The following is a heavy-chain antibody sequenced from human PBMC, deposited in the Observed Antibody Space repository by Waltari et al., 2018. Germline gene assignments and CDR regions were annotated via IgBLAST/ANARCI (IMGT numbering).Heavy chain of an antibody. Sequence: EVQLLESGGGLVQPGGSLRLSCAASGFTFSSYAMSWVRQAPGKGLEWVSAISGSGGSTYYADSGKGRFTISRDNSKNTLYLQMNSLRAEDTAVYYCAKQTARGYSYGYDYWGQGTLVTVSS. D-gene: IGHD5-18*01. CDR3: AKQTARGYSYGYDY. CDR1: GFTFSSYA. CDR2: ISGSGGST. V-gene: IGHV3-23*01. J-gene: IGHJ4*02.